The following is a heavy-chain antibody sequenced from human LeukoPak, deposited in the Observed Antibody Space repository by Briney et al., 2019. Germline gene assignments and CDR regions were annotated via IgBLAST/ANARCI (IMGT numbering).Heavy chain of an antibody. Sequence: GGSLRLSCAASGFTFSSYWMHWVRQAPGKGLVWVSRIKSDGSSTSYADSVKGRFTISRDNAKNTLYLQMNSLRAEDTAVYYCARWEGSGYALDYWGQGTLVTVSS. V-gene: IGHV3-74*01. D-gene: IGHD5-12*01. CDR3: ARWEGSGYALDY. CDR1: GFTFSSYW. CDR2: IKSDGSST. J-gene: IGHJ4*02.